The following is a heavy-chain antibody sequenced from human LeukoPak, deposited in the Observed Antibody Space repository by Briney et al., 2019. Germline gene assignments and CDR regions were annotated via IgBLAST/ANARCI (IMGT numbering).Heavy chain of an antibody. J-gene: IGHJ3*02. D-gene: IGHD3-22*01. V-gene: IGHV1-2*02. CDR1: GYTFTGYY. CDR2: INDNSGGT. CDR3: ARELPHYYDSSDYYFDAFGI. Sequence: ASVRVSCKASGYTFTGYYIHWVRHASGQGLEWMGWINDNSGGTNYAQKFQGRVTMTRDTSISTVYMELSRLTSDDTAVYYCARELPHYYDSSDYYFDAFGIWGQGTMVTVSS.